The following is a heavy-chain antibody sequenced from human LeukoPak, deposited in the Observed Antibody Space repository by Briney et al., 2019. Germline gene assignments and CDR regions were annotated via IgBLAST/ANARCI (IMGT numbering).Heavy chain of an antibody. V-gene: IGHV1-18*01. CDR3: ASKIYCGGDCYYFDY. D-gene: IGHD2-21*01. Sequence: ASVKVSCKAPGYTFTSYGISWVRQAPGQGLEWMGWISAYNGNTNYAQKLQGRVTMTTDTSTSTAYMELRSLRSDDTAVYYCASKIYCGGDCYYFDYWGQGTLVTVSS. J-gene: IGHJ4*02. CDR1: GYTFTSYG. CDR2: ISAYNGNT.